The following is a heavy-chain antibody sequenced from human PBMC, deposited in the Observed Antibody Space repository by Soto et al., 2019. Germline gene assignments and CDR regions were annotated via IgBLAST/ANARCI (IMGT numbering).Heavy chain of an antibody. J-gene: IGHJ4*02. CDR1: GYTFTSYG. CDR3: ASVTSTVTTSDY. D-gene: IGHD4-4*01. Sequence: ASVKVSCKASGYTFTSYGFSWVRQAPGQGLEWMGWISGYNGNTKYAEKFQGRVTITADESTSTAYMELSSLRSEDTAVYYCASVTSTVTTSDYWGQGTLVTVSS. V-gene: IGHV1-18*01. CDR2: ISGYNGNT.